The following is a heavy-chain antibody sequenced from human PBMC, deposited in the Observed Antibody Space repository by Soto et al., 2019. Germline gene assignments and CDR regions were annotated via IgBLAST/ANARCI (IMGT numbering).Heavy chain of an antibody. D-gene: IGHD5-18*01. CDR1: GFTFSNTW. J-gene: IGHJ4*02. CDR2: IKSKIDGGTT. Sequence: PGGSLRLSCAASGFTFSNTWMSWVRQAPGKGLEWVGHIKSKIDGGTTEYAPPVKGRFTISRDDSKPTVSLQMNSLTTEDTAVYYCSANSGYGVNSFHNWGQGNLVTVSS. CDR3: SANSGYGVNSFHN. V-gene: IGHV3-15*01.